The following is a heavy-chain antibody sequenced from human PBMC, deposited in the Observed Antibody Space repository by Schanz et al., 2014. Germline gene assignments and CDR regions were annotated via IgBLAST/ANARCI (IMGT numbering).Heavy chain of an antibody. V-gene: IGHV4-39*07. CDR2: IYYSGIT. CDR3: ARDGLGADY. J-gene: IGHJ4*02. CDR1: GGSVSSSYFY. Sequence: QLQLQESGPGLVKPSETLSLTCTVSGGSVSSSYFYWGWIRQPPGKGLEWVGSIYYSGITYYNPSLKSRLTMSVETSKNQISLRLRSVTEADTAVYYCARDGLGADYWGQGTLVTVSA.